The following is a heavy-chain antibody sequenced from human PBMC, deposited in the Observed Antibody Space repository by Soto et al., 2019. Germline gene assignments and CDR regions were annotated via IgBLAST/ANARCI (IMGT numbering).Heavy chain of an antibody. V-gene: IGHV4-31*03. CDR1: GGSISSGSYY. J-gene: IGHJ6*02. CDR2: IYYSGST. D-gene: IGHD6-13*01. CDR3: ARAVAAAGPDYYGMDV. Sequence: RSLTCTVSGGSISSGSYYWSWIRQHPGKGLEWIGYIYYSGSTYYNPSLKSRVTISVDTSKNQFSLKLSSVTAADTAVYYCARAVAAAGPDYYGMDVWGQGTTVTVSS.